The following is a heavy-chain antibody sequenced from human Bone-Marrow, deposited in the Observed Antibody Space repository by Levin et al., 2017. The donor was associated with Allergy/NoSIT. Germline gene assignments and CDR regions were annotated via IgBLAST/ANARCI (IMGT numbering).Heavy chain of an antibody. CDR2: IIPLLDIS. CDR1: GGTFSSST. J-gene: IGHJ3*02. Sequence: TGESLKISCTASGGTFSSSTFSWVRQAPGQGLEWMGRIIPLLDISKSAQKFQDRVTMSADKSTSTAHLELSSLRSEDTAVYYCARQLQLPGTHQEIDAFDIWGQGTMVTVSS. D-gene: IGHD2-2*01. CDR3: ARQLQLPGTHQEIDAFDI. V-gene: IGHV1-69*02.